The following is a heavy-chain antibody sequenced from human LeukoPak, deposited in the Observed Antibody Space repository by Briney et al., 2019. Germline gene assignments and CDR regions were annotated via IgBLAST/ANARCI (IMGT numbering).Heavy chain of an antibody. V-gene: IGHV1-2*02. CDR3: ARDRENSSGWPGYYMDV. J-gene: IGHJ6*03. CDR1: GYTFTGYY. D-gene: IGHD6-19*01. CDR2: INPYSAGT. Sequence: GASVKVSCKASGYTFTGYYMHWVRQAPGQGLEWMGWINPYSAGTNYAQKFQGRVTMTRDTSITTAYMELSRLRSDDMAVYYCARDRENSSGWPGYYMDVWGKGTTVTISS.